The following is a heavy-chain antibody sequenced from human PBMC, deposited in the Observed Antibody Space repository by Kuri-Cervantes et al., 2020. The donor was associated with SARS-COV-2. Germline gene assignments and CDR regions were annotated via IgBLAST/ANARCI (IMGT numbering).Heavy chain of an antibody. CDR1: GFTVSSNY. Sequence: GGSLRLSCAASGFTVSSNYMSWVRQAPGKGLEWVSVIYSGGSTYYADSVKGRFTISRDNSKNTLYLQMNSLTAEDPAVYFCARDNTYYDSSGYYYYYYYGVDVWGQGTTVTVSS. V-gene: IGHV3-53*05. CDR3: ARDNTYYDSSGYYYYYYYGVDV. J-gene: IGHJ6*02. D-gene: IGHD3-22*01. CDR2: IYSGGST.